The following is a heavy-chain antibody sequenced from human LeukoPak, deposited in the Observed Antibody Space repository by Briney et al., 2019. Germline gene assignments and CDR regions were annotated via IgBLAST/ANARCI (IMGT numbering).Heavy chain of an antibody. D-gene: IGHD5-24*01. CDR3: ARDRTLEGPDS. J-gene: IGHJ4*02. V-gene: IGHV1-18*01. Sequence: ASVKVSCKASSYTFTRYGISWVRQAPGQGLEWMGWISGSNGNTNYAQKFQGRVSMTADTSTSTAYMELRSLRSDDTAVYYCARDRTLEGPDSWGQGTLVIVSS. CDR1: SYTFTRYG. CDR2: ISGSNGNT.